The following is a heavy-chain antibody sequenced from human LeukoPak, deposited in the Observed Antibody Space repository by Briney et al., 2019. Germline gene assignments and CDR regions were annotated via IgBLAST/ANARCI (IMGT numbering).Heavy chain of an antibody. CDR2: IYYSGST. J-gene: IGHJ4*02. CDR3: ARGYRFYFDY. V-gene: IGHV4-39*07. D-gene: IGHD1-1*01. Sequence: SETLSLTCTVSGGSISSSSYYWGWIRQPPGKGLEWIGSIYYSGSTYYNPSLKSRVTISVDTSKNQFSLKVSSVTAADTAVYYCARGYRFYFDYWGQGTLVTVSS. CDR1: GGSISSSSYY.